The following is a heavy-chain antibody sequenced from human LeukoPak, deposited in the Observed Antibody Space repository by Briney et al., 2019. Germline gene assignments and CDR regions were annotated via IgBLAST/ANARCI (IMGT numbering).Heavy chain of an antibody. Sequence: GGSLRLSCAASGFTFSSYGMHWVRQAPGMGLEWVAFIRYDGSNKYYADSVKGRFTISRDNSKNTLYLQMNSLRAEDTAVYYCAKGHAVTTDYWGQGTLVTVSS. CDR1: GFTFSSYG. CDR2: IRYDGSNK. V-gene: IGHV3-30*02. CDR3: AKGHAVTTDY. J-gene: IGHJ4*02. D-gene: IGHD4-17*01.